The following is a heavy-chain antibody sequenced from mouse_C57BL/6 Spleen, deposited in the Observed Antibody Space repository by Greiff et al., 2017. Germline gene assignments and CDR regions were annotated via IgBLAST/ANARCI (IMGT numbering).Heavy chain of an antibody. V-gene: IGHV1-82*01. CDR3: ASRGGNPLAY. Sequence: VQLQQSGPELVKPGASVKLSCTASGFAFSSSWMNWVKQRPEKGLEWIGRIYPGDGDTYYTGKLKGKVTLSADKSYSTSYMQLSIQTSEDSAVYVCASRGGNPLAYWGQGTLVTVSA. CDR2: IYPGDGDT. CDR1: GFAFSSSW. J-gene: IGHJ3*01. D-gene: IGHD1-1*02.